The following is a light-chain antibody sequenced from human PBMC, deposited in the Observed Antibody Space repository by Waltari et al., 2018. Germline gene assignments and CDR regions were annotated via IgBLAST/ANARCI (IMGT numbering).Light chain of an antibody. J-gene: IGKJ4*01. Sequence: DIQMTQSPSSLSASVGDRVTITCRPSQSILTYLNWYQQKPGKAPKVLIPALSTLQRGVPSMFSGSGSGTDFTLTISSLQPEDFATYYCQQTYSVPLTFGGGTKVEVK. CDR1: QSILTY. CDR3: QQTYSVPLT. CDR2: ALS. V-gene: IGKV1-39*01.